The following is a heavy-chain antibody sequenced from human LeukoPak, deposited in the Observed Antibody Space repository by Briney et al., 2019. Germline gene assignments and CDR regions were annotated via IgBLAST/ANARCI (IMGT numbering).Heavy chain of an antibody. Sequence: GGSLRLSCAGSGFTFSGNTMSWVRQTPERGLEWVAAIANHGGRTDYADSVKGRFTISRDNSRSTLYLQMDSLRAEDTAVYYCARVDPRSTDYWGQGTLVTVSS. J-gene: IGHJ4*02. D-gene: IGHD2-15*01. V-gene: IGHV3-23*01. CDR3: ARVDPRSTDY. CDR2: IANHGGRT. CDR1: GFTFSGNT.